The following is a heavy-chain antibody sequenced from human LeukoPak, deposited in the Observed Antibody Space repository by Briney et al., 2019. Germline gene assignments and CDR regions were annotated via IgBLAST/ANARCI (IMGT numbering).Heavy chain of an antibody. Sequence: GASVKVSWKASGYTFTSYAMHWVRQAPGQRLEWIGWINAGNGNTKYSQKFQGRVTITRDTSASTAYMELSSLSSEDTVFFFQAEDGIRDFDWLPDYWGQGTLVTASS. V-gene: IGHV1-3*01. D-gene: IGHD3-9*01. CDR2: INAGNGNT. J-gene: IGHJ4*02. CDR1: GYTFTSYA. CDR3: AEDGIRDFDWLPDY.